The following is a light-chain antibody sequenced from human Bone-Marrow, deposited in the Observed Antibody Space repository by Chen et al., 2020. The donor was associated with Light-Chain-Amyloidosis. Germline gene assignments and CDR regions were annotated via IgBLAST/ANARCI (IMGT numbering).Light chain of an antibody. CDR1: DLPTKY. Sequence: SYELTQPPSVSVSPGQTARITCSGDDLPTKYAYWYQQKPGQAPVLVIHRDTERPSGISEPFSGSNSRTPTTLTSRGVQAEDKADDHCQSADSSGTYEVIFGGGTKLTV. CDR2: RDT. V-gene: IGLV3-25*03. J-gene: IGLJ2*01. CDR3: QSADSSGTYEVI.